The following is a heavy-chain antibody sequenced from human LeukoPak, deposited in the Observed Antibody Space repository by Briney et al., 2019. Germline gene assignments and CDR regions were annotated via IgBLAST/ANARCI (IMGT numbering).Heavy chain of an antibody. Sequence: GASVKVSCKASGYTFTSYYMHWVRQAPGQGLEWMGIINPSGDSTTYAQKFQGRVILTRDTSTSTLYMELSSLRSEDTAVYYCARDNSRDSRGWWFDPWGQGTLVTVSS. CDR2: INPSGDST. J-gene: IGHJ5*02. V-gene: IGHV1-46*03. CDR1: GYTFTSYY. D-gene: IGHD4-11*01. CDR3: ARDNSRDSRGWWFDP.